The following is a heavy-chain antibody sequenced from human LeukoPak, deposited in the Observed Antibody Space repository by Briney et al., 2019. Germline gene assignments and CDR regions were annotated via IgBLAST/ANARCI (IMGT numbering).Heavy chain of an antibody. CDR3: ARSNTGDYVWGSYRQNYFDY. CDR1: GGSISSGGYS. V-gene: IGHV4-30-2*01. J-gene: IGHJ4*02. CDR2: IYHSGST. D-gene: IGHD3-16*02. Sequence: PSETLSLTCAVSGGSISSGGYSWSWIRQPPGKGLEWIGYIYHSGSTYYNPSLKSRVTISVDRSKNQFSLKLSSVTAADTAVYYCARSNTGDYVWGSYRQNYFDYWGQGTLVTVSS.